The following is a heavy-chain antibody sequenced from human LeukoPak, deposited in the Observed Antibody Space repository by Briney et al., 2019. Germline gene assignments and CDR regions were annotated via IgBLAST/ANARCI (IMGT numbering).Heavy chain of an antibody. CDR3: VIQGPSTDG. CDR1: GYTFTSCY. Sequence: ASVKVSCKACGYTFTSCYMHWVRQAPGQGLEGMGIINPSGGSTSYAQKFQGRVTMTRDTSTSTVYMEWPCLRVQNPAVYYCVIQGPSTDGWGQGTLVTVSS. CDR2: INPSGGST. J-gene: IGHJ4*02. V-gene: IGHV1-46*03.